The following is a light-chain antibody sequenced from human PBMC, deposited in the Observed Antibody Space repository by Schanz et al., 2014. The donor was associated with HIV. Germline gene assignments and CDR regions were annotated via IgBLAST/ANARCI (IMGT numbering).Light chain of an antibody. CDR1: QSIGNS. CDR3: QQYNRYSAT. V-gene: IGKV1-5*03. Sequence: IQMTQSPSTLSASVGDRVTITCRASQSIGNSLAWYQQKPGRAPKLLIYKASTLEPGVPSTFSGSGSATEFTLTISSLQPDDFATYYCQQYNRYSATFGPGTKLEIK. CDR2: KAS. J-gene: IGKJ2*01.